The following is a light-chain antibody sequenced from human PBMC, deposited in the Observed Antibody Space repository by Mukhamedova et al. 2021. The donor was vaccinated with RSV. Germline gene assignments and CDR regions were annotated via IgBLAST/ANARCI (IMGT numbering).Light chain of an antibody. CDR1: SSDVGGFNY. CDR3: SSYRSSTTA. J-gene: IGLJ2*01. CDR2: EVS. V-gene: IGLV2-14*01. Sequence: ISCTGTSSDVGGFNYVSWYQHHPGKAPKLMIFEVSNRPSGVSNRFSGSKSGNTASLTISGLQAEDEADYYCSSYRSSTTAFGGGTK.